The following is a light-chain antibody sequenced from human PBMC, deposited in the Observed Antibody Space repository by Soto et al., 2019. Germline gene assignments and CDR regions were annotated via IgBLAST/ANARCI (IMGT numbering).Light chain of an antibody. CDR1: SGDVGGYNY. Sequence: QSALTQPPSASGSPGQSVTISCTGTSGDVGGYNYVSWYQQHPGKAPKLMISEVSKRPSGVPDRFSGSKSGNTASLTVSAIQGEDEADYYCSSFAGNNNLVFGGGTKLTVL. J-gene: IGLJ2*01. CDR3: SSFAGNNNLV. V-gene: IGLV2-8*01. CDR2: EVS.